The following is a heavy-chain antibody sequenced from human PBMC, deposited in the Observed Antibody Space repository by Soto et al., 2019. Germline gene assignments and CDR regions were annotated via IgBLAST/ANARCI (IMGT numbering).Heavy chain of an antibody. CDR2: IWYDGSNK. V-gene: IGHV3-33*01. Sequence: PGGSLRLSCAASGFTFSSYGMHWVRQAPGKGLEWVAVIWYDGSNKYYADSVKGRFTISRDNSKNTLYLQMNSLRAEDTAVYHCARDMATKVFDYWGQGTLVTVSS. CDR3: ARDMATKVFDY. D-gene: IGHD5-12*01. J-gene: IGHJ4*02. CDR1: GFTFSSYG.